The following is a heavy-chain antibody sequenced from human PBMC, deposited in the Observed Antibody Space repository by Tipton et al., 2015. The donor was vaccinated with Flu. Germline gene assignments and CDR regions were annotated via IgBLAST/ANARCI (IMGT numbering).Heavy chain of an antibody. CDR2: IYYSGST. V-gene: IGHV4-39*07. CDR1: GGSISSSSYY. J-gene: IGHJ6*02. Sequence: LRLSCTVSGGSISSSSYYWGWIRQPPGKGLEWIGSIYYSGSTYYNPSPKSRVTISVDTSKNQFSLKLSSVTAADTAVYYCARVPYYYYYGMDVWGQGTTVTVSS. CDR3: ARVPYYYYYGMDV.